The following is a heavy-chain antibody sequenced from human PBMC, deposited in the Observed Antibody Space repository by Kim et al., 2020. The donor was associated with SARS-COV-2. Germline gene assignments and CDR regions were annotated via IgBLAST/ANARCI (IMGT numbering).Heavy chain of an antibody. J-gene: IGHJ5*02. V-gene: IGHV4-39*01. CDR3: ASSSSYGKWWFDP. D-gene: IGHD6-13*01. Sequence: YNPSLESRITISVDTAKNQFSLKRSSVTAADTAVYYCASSSSYGKWWFDPWGQGTLVTVSS.